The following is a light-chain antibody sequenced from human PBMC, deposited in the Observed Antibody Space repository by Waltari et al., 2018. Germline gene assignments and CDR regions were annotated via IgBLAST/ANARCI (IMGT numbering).Light chain of an antibody. Sequence: SYELTQPPSVSVSPGQTASITCSGDKLGNEYACWYQQKPGQSPVLVIYQDDKRPSGVPERFSGSNSGNTSTLTISGTQAIDEADYYCQAWDSSTAHVLFGGGTKLTVL. CDR2: QDD. CDR1: KLGNEY. J-gene: IGLJ2*01. V-gene: IGLV3-1*01. CDR3: QAWDSSTAHVL.